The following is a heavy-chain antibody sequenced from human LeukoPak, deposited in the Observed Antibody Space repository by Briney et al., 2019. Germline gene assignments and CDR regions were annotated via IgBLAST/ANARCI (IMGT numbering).Heavy chain of an antibody. Sequence: SETLSLTCAVSGYSLSSDYYWGWIRQPPGKGLEYIGSIYHRGSIYYNPSLKSRVTISVDTSKNQFSLKLSSVTAADTAVYFCARRVTVTTDYSDYWGQGTLVTVSS. CDR3: ARRVTVTTDYSDY. CDR2: IYHRGSI. D-gene: IGHD4-17*01. CDR1: GYSLSSDYY. J-gene: IGHJ4*02. V-gene: IGHV4-38-2*01.